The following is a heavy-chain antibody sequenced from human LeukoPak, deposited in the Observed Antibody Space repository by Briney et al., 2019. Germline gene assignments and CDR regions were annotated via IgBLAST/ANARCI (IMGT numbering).Heavy chain of an antibody. CDR2: IYPGDSDT. V-gene: IGHV5-51*01. CDR3: ARHRDGYNYVPYFDY. J-gene: IGHJ4*02. Sequence: GESLKISCKGSGYSFTSYWIGWVRQMPGKGLEWMGIIYPGDSDTRYSPSFQGQVTISADKSISTAYLQWSSLKASDTAMYYCARHRDGYNYVPYFDYWGQGTLVTVSS. CDR1: GYSFTSYW. D-gene: IGHD5-24*01.